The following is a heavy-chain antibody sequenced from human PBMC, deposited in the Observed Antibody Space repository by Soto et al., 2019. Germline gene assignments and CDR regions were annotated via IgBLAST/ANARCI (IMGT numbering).Heavy chain of an antibody. J-gene: IGHJ5*02. V-gene: IGHV1-2*02. CDR3: ARGGGTVLAPLP. Sequence: ASVKVSCKTSRYTFTGYFIHWVRQAPGQGLEWMAYINPNSGATKYAQKFQGRVTLTRDTSINTAYMEMSMLTSNDTAVYYCARGGGTVLAPLPWGQGTLVTVSS. D-gene: IGHD3-10*01. CDR1: RYTFTGYF. CDR2: INPNSGAT.